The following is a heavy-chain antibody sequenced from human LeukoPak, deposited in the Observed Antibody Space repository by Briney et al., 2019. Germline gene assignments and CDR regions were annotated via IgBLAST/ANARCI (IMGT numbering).Heavy chain of an antibody. D-gene: IGHD1-26*01. CDR1: GYTFTSYD. CDR3: ARDLGWELHRVPYYYGMDV. V-gene: IGHV1-69*13. CDR2: IIPIFGTA. Sequence: SVKVSCKASGYTFTSYDINWVRQAPGQGLEWMGGIIPIFGTANYAQKFQGRVTITADESTSTAYMELSSLRSEDTAVYYCARDLGWELHRVPYYYGMDVWGQGTTVTVSS. J-gene: IGHJ6*02.